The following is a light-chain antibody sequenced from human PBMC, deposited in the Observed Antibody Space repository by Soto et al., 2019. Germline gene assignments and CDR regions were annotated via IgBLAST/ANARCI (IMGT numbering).Light chain of an antibody. Sequence: QLVLTQPPSASGTPGQRVTISCSGSSSNIGSNTVSWYQQLPGTAPKLLVYSNNKRPSGVPDRFSGSKSGTSASLAISGLQSEDEADYYCAAWDDSLNGWVFGGGTKVTVL. V-gene: IGLV1-44*01. CDR1: SSNIGSNT. CDR2: SNN. J-gene: IGLJ3*02. CDR3: AAWDDSLNGWV.